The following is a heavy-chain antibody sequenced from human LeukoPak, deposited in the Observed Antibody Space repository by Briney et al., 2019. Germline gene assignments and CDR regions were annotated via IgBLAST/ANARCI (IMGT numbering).Heavy chain of an antibody. CDR2: IYTSGST. CDR1: GGSISTYY. CDR3: ARGGRGGYCSSTSCYNDY. Sequence: SETLSLSCSVSGGSISTYYWSWIRQPAGKGLEWIGRIYTSGSTNYNPSLKSRVTISVDTSKNQFSLKLGSVTAADTAVYYCARGGRGGYCSSTSCYNDYWGQGTLVTVSS. J-gene: IGHJ4*02. D-gene: IGHD2-2*02. V-gene: IGHV4-4*07.